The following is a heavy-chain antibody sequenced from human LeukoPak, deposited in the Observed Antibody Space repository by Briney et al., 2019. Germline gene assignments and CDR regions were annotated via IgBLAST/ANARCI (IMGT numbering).Heavy chain of an antibody. D-gene: IGHD2-2*01. J-gene: IGHJ6*02. CDR3: ARVRLGYCSSTSCYARGIYYYYGMDV. Sequence: SETLSLTCAVYGGFFSGYYWSWIRQPPGKGLEWIGEINHSGSTNYNPSLKSRVTISVDTSKNQFSLKLSSVTAADTAVYYCARVRLGYCSSTSCYARGIYYYYGMDVWGQGTTVTVSS. V-gene: IGHV4-34*01. CDR2: INHSGST. CDR1: GGFFSGYY.